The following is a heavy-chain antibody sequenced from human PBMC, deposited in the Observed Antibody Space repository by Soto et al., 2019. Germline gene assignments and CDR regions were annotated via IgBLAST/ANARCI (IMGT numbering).Heavy chain of an antibody. D-gene: IGHD3-10*01. J-gene: IGHJ6*02. CDR2: IKSKTDGGTT. V-gene: IGHV3-15*01. CDR1: GFTFSKAW. Sequence: PGGYLRIYWAASGFTFSKAWMSCGRQAPGKGLEWVGRIKSKTDGGTTDYAAPVKGRFTISRDDSKNTLYLQMNSLKTEDTAVYYCTTDTMVRGVMSHYYYYYGMDVWGQGT. CDR3: TTDTMVRGVMSHYYYYYGMDV.